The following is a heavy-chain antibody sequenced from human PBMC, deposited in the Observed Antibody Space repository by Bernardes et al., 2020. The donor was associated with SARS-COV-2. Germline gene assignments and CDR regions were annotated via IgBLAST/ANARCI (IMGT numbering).Heavy chain of an antibody. CDR2: FDPEDGET. J-gene: IGHJ5*02. CDR3: ATVPPFISGWYLSVHPNWFDP. CDR1: GYTLTELS. Sequence: ASVKVSCKVSGYTLTELSMHWVRQAPGKGLEWMGGFDPEDGETIYAQKFQGRVTMTEDTSTDTAYMELSSLRSEDTAVYYCATVPPFISGWYLSVHPNWFDPGGQGTV. V-gene: IGHV1-24*01. D-gene: IGHD6-19*01.